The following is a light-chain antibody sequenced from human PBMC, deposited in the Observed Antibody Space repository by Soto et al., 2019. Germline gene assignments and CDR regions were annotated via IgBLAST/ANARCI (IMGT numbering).Light chain of an antibody. V-gene: IGKV3-15*01. J-gene: IGKJ4*01. CDR1: QSVSSN. Sequence: EIVMTQSPATLSVSPGERATLSCRASQSVSSNLAWYQQKPGQAPRLLIYGASTRATGIPATFSGSGSGTEFTLSISSLQSEEFAVYYCQQYNNWPLTFGGGTKVEIK. CDR2: GAS. CDR3: QQYNNWPLT.